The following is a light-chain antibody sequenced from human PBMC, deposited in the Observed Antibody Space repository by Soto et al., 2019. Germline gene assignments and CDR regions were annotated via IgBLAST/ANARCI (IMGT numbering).Light chain of an antibody. J-gene: IGKJ2*01. CDR2: SAS. V-gene: IGKV1-39*01. Sequence: DIQMSQSPSSLSASVGDSVTITCRASETIIDYLNWYQQQPGEAPTLLIFSASSLHSGVPSRSRGSGSGTHFTLTISILQPEEFATYFFQQSFSAPRTFGQGTKL. CDR3: QQSFSAPRT. CDR1: ETIIDY.